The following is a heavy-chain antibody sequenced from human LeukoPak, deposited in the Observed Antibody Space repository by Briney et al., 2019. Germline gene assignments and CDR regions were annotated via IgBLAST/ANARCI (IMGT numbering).Heavy chain of an antibody. D-gene: IGHD1-26*01. CDR3: AREGTYSGSYFDY. V-gene: IGHV3-33*01. Sequence: GRSLRLSCAASGFTFSSYGMHWVRQAPGKGLEWVAVIWYDGSNKYYADSVKGRFTISRDNSKNTLYLQMNSLRAEDTAVYYCAREGTYSGSYFDYWGQGTLVTVSS. CDR1: GFTFSSYG. J-gene: IGHJ4*02. CDR2: IWYDGSNK.